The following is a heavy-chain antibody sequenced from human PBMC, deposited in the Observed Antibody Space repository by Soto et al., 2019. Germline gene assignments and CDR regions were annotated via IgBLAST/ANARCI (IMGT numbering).Heavy chain of an antibody. CDR2: INPNSGGT. CDR1: GYTFTSYG. J-gene: IGHJ6*02. Sequence: GALVKVSCKASGYTFTSYGISWVRQAPGQGLEWLGWINPNSGGTNYAQKFQGWVTMTRDTSISTAYMELSRLRSDDTAVYYCARGGSLWFGELSAYYYGMDVWGQGTTVTVAS. CDR3: ARGGSLWFGELSAYYYGMDV. D-gene: IGHD3-10*01. V-gene: IGHV1-2*04.